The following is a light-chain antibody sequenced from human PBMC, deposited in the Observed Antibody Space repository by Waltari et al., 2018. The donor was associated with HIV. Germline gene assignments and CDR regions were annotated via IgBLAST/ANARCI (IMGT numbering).Light chain of an antibody. CDR2: DVS. J-gene: IGKJ2*01. V-gene: IGKV3-11*01. Sequence: EIVLTQSPATLSLSPGERATLYCRASQSVGIYLAWYQQKPGQAPRLLIYDVSNRATGIPARFSGSGSGTDFTLTISSLEPEDFAVYYCQQRTNWPPMYTFGQGTKLEIK. CDR3: QQRTNWPPMYT. CDR1: QSVGIY.